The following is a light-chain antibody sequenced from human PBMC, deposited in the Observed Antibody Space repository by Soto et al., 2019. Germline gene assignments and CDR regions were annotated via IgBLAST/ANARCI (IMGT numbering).Light chain of an antibody. CDR1: QSIGRNF. Sequence: EIVLTQSPGTLSLSPGERATLSCRASQSIGRNFLAWYQQKPGQAPRLLIHGASSRATGIPDRFSGSASGTDFLLTISRLEPEDFAVYYCQQYASSPLTFGGGTRVEIK. J-gene: IGKJ4*01. CDR3: QQYASSPLT. V-gene: IGKV3-20*01. CDR2: GAS.